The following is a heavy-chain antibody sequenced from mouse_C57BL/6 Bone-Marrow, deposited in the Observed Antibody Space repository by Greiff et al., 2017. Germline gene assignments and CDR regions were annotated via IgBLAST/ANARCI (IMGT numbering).Heavy chain of an antibody. V-gene: IGHV1-19*01. Sequence: VQLQQSGPVLVKPGASVKMSCKASGYTFTDYYMNWVKQSHGKSLEWIGVINPYNGGTSYNQKFKGKATLTVDKSSSTAYMELNSLTSEDSAVYYCARGDYYGKSPWFAYWGQGTLVTVSA. J-gene: IGHJ3*01. CDR2: INPYNGGT. CDR3: ARGDYYGKSPWFAY. D-gene: IGHD1-1*02. CDR1: GYTFTDYY.